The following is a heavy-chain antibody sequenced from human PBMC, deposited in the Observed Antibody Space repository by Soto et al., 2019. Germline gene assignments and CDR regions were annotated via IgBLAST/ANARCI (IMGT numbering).Heavy chain of an antibody. CDR2: FYYTGST. D-gene: IGHD5-12*01. J-gene: IGHJ4*02. CDR1: GGSVSSEHYY. V-gene: IGHV4-61*03. CDR3: AGGTDGKKVAY. Sequence: QVQLQESGPGLVKSSETLSLTCTVSGGSVSSEHYYWNWIRQPPGKGLEWIGYFYYTGSTNYNPPLESRLTMSVDMSKNLFSLKLSSVTAADTAVYYCAGGTDGKKVAYWGQGTLVTVSS.